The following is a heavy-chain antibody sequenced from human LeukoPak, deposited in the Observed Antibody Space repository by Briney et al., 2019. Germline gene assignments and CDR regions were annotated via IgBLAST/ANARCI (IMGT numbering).Heavy chain of an antibody. Sequence: GGSLRLSCATSGFTFSNHAMHWVRQATGKGLEWVSAIGTAGDTLYPGSVKGRFTISRDNSKNTLYLQMNSLRAEDTAVYYCAKVFRDGYNYPFDYWGQGTLVTVSS. D-gene: IGHD5-24*01. CDR1: GFTFSNHA. V-gene: IGHV3-13*01. CDR2: IGTAGDT. CDR3: AKVFRDGYNYPFDY. J-gene: IGHJ4*02.